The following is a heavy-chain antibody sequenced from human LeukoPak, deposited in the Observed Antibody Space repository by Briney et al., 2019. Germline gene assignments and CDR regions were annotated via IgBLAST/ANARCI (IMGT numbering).Heavy chain of an antibody. Sequence: PGGSLRLSCAASGFTFSSYTMTWVRQVPGRGLEWVSSISGSGGSTYYADSVKGRFTIARDNSKNSLYLQMNSLRAEDTALYYCARGSPSDFWSGFTYWGQGTLVTVSS. J-gene: IGHJ4*02. V-gene: IGHV3-23*01. CDR2: ISGSGGST. CDR3: ARGSPSDFWSGFTY. D-gene: IGHD3-3*01. CDR1: GFTFSSYT.